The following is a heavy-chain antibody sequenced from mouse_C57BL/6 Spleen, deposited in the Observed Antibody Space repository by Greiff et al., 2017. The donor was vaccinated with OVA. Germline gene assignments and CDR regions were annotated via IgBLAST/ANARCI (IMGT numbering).Heavy chain of an antibody. J-gene: IGHJ4*01. CDR2: IRRKSSNYAT. V-gene: IGHV10-3*01. CDR1: GFTFNTYA. D-gene: IGHD2-1*01. Sequence: GGGLVQPNGSLKLSCAASGFTFNTYAMHWVRQAPGKGLEWVAGIRRKSSNYATYYADSVKDRFTISRDDSQSMLYLQMNNLKTEDTAMYYCVGGNVLYAMDYWGQGTSVTVSS. CDR3: VGGNVLYAMDY.